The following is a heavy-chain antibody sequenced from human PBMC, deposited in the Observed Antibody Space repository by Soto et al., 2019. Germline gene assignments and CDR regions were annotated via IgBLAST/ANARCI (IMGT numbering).Heavy chain of an antibody. D-gene: IGHD3-10*01. CDR1: GFAFDDYG. CDR3: ARKQKGFGELVAFDY. CDR2: INWSGGST. J-gene: IGHJ4*02. Sequence: EVQLVESGGGVVRPGESLRLSCAASGFAFDDYGMSWVRQAPGKGLEWVSNINWSGGSTGYAGSMKGRFTISRDNAKNSLYLQMNSLRAEDTALYYCARKQKGFGELVAFDYWGQGTLVTVSS. V-gene: IGHV3-20*04.